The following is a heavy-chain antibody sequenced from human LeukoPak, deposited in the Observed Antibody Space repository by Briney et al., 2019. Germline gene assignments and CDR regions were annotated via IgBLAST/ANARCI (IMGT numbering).Heavy chain of an antibody. V-gene: IGHV3-23*01. CDR3: AKAGDATSPGGSFDS. CDR2: LRDSGGNT. J-gene: IGHJ4*02. D-gene: IGHD3-16*01. CDR1: GFSFSSYA. Sequence: GGSLRLSRAASGFSFSSYAMSWVRPAPGKGLEGVSALRDSGGNTYYADSVKGRFTICRDNSQNTLYLQMNSLRAEDTAIYYCAKAGDATSPGGSFDSWGQGTLVSVST.